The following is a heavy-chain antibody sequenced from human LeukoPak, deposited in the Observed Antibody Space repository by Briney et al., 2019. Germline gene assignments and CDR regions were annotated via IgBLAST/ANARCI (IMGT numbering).Heavy chain of an antibody. Sequence: ASVKVSCKASGYTFTGNYMHWVRQAPGQGLEWMGWISAYNGNTNYAQKLQGRVTMTTDTSTSTAYMELRSLRSDDTAVYYCARARRPYYYDSSGYYWFDPWGQGTLVTVSS. CDR2: ISAYNGNT. D-gene: IGHD3-22*01. CDR1: GYTFTGNY. J-gene: IGHJ5*02. V-gene: IGHV1-18*04. CDR3: ARARRPYYYDSSGYYWFDP.